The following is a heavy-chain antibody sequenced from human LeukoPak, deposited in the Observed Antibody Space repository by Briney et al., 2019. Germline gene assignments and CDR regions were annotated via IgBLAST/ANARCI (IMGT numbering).Heavy chain of an antibody. Sequence: GALVKVSCKASGGTFSSYAISWVRQAPGQGLEWMGGIIPIFGTANYAQKFQGRVTITADESTSTAYMELSSLRSEDTAVYYCARDPGSFLSGSGWLNWFEPWGQGTLVTVSS. J-gene: IGHJ5*02. V-gene: IGHV1-69*13. CDR3: ARDPGSFLSGSGWLNWFEP. CDR1: GGTFSSYA. D-gene: IGHD6-19*01. CDR2: IIPIFGTA.